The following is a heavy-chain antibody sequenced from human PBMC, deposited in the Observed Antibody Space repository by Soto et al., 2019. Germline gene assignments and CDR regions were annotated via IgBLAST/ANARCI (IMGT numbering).Heavy chain of an antibody. CDR2: ISSSSSYI. CDR1: GFTFSSYS. CDR3: AIEGYCSSTSCYSAYYYYGMDV. V-gene: IGHV3-21*01. J-gene: IGHJ6*02. Sequence: PGGSLRLSCAASGFTFSSYSMNWVRQAPGKGLEWVSSISSSSSYIYYADSVKGRFTISRDNAKNSLYLQMNSLRAEDTAVYYCAIEGYCSSTSCYSAYYYYGMDVWGQGTTVTVSS. D-gene: IGHD2-2*01.